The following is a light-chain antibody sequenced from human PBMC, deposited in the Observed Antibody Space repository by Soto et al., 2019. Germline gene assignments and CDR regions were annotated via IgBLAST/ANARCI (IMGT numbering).Light chain of an antibody. CDR2: SAS. CDR3: KQLSSYPLT. Sequence: DIQLTHSPSVLSASVGDTVTITCRASQALSNYLAWYQQKPGKAPDLLIYSASTLQSGVPSRFSGSGSEKEFSLTIRALQPEDFPTYYCKQLSSYPLTIGGGSKVDIX. CDR1: QALSNY. V-gene: IGKV1-9*01. J-gene: IGKJ4*01.